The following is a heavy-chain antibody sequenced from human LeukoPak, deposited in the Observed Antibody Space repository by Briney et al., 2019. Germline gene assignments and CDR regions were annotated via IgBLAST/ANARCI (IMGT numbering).Heavy chain of an antibody. CDR2: VDPEDGET. Sequence: ASVKISCKVSGYTFTDYYMHWVQQAPGKGLEWMGLVDPEDGETIYAEKLQGRGIITADTSTDTAYMELSSLRSEDTAVYYCATSAVAEIYYWGQGTLVTVSS. V-gene: IGHV1-69-2*01. CDR3: ATSAVAEIYY. CDR1: GYTFTDYY. J-gene: IGHJ4*02. D-gene: IGHD6-19*01.